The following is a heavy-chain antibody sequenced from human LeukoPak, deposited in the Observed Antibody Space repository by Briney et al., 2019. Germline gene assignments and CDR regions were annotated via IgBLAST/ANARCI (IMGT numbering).Heavy chain of an antibody. CDR2: ISGSGGST. Sequence: GGSLRLSCAASGFTFSSYAMSWVRQAPGKGLEWVSTISGSGGSTYYADSVKGRFTISRDNSKNTLYLQMNSLRAEDTAVYYCAKWSYYDGSGYHTNYYYFYMDVWGRGTTVTVSS. V-gene: IGHV3-23*01. J-gene: IGHJ6*03. CDR3: AKWSYYDGSGYHTNYYYFYMDV. D-gene: IGHD3-22*01. CDR1: GFTFSSYA.